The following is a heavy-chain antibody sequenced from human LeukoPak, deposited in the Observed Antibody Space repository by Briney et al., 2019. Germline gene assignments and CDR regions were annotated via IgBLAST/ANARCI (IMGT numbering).Heavy chain of an antibody. CDR3: ARNTSSSPWFDP. V-gene: IGHV4-61*08. J-gene: IGHJ5*02. D-gene: IGHD6-6*01. CDR2: VYYIGTT. Sequence: SETLSLTCIVSGGSVSSPDSYWSWIRQPPGKGLEWIGNVYYIGTTTYNSSLKTRVTISVDTSKNQFSLEVTSVTAADTAVYYCARNTSSSPWFDPWG. CDR1: GGSVSSPDSY.